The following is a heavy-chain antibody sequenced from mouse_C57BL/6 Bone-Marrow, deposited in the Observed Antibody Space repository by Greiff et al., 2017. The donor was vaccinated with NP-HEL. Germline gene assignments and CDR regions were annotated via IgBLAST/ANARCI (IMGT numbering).Heavy chain of an antibody. CDR1: GFTFSDYG. D-gene: IGHD1-1*01. CDR3: ARNYGSSDAGYYYAMDY. Sequence: EVKLMESGGGLVKPGGSLKLSCAASGFTFSDYGMHWVRQAPEKGLEWVAYISSGSSTIYYADTVKGRFTISRDNAKNTLFLQMTSLRSEDTAMYYCARNYGSSDAGYYYAMDYWGQGTSVTVSS. V-gene: IGHV5-17*01. J-gene: IGHJ4*01. CDR2: ISSGSSTI.